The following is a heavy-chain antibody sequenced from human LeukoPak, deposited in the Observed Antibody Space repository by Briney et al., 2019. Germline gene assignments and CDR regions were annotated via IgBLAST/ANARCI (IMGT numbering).Heavy chain of an antibody. Sequence: PGGSLRLSCAASGFTFSSYEMNWVRQAPGKGLEWVSYISSSGSTIYYADSVKGRFTISRDNAKNSLYLQMNSLRAEDTAVYYCARDYNYYDSSGYYLDYFDYWGQGTLVTVSS. D-gene: IGHD3-22*01. CDR1: GFTFSSYE. CDR3: ARDYNYYDSSGYYLDYFDY. V-gene: IGHV3-48*03. J-gene: IGHJ4*02. CDR2: ISSSGSTI.